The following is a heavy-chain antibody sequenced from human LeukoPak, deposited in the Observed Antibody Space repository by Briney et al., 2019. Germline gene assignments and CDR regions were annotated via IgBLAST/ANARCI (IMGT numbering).Heavy chain of an antibody. Sequence: SETLSLTCAVYGGSFSGYYWSWIRQPPGKGLEWIGEINYSGSTNYNPSLNSRVHISVDTSKNQFSLKLSSVTAADTAVYYCARLRRWLVPYYFDYWGQGTLVTVSS. CDR2: INYSGST. V-gene: IGHV4-34*01. CDR1: GGSFSGYY. J-gene: IGHJ4*02. CDR3: ARLRRWLVPYYFDY. D-gene: IGHD6-19*01.